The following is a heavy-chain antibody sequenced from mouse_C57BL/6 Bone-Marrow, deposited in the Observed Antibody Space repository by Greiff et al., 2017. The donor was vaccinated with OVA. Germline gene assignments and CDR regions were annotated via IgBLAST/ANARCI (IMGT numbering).Heavy chain of an antibody. D-gene: IGHD1-1*01. CDR2: ISSGGSYT. J-gene: IGHJ2*01. Sequence: EVKLVESGADLVKPGGSLKLSCAASGFTFSSYGMSWVRQTPDKRLEWVATISSGGSYTYYPDSVKGRFTISRDNAKNTLYLQMSSLKSEDTAMYYCARHYYGSSYYWGQGTTLTVSS. V-gene: IGHV5-6*01. CDR1: GFTFSSYG. CDR3: ARHYYGSSYY.